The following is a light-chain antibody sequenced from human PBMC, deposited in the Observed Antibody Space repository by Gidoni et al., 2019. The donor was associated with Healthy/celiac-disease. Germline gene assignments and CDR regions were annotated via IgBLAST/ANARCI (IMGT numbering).Light chain of an antibody. J-gene: IGKJ2*01. CDR2: AAS. CDR3: QQSYSTPT. Sequence: DIQLTQSPSSLSASVGDRVNITCRASQSISSYLNWYQQKPGKAPKLLIYAASSLQSGVPSRFSGSGSGTDFTLTISSLQPEDFATYYCQQSYSTPTCGQXTKLEIK. CDR1: QSISSY. V-gene: IGKV1-39*01.